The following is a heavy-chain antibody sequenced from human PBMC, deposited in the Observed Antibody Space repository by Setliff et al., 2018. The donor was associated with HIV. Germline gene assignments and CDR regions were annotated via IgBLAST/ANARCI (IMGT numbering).Heavy chain of an antibody. V-gene: IGHV1-18*01. CDR2: ISAYNGNT. CDR3: ARRARESTALHSDGNDVLCFDY. D-gene: IGHD1-1*01. Sequence: GASVKVSCKASGYTFTSDGISWVRQAPGQGLEWMGWISAYNGNTNYAQKLQGRVTMTTDTSTSTAYMELRSLRSDYSAVYYCARRARESTALHSDGNDVLCFDYWGQGTLVTVSS. CDR1: GYTFTSDG. J-gene: IGHJ4*02.